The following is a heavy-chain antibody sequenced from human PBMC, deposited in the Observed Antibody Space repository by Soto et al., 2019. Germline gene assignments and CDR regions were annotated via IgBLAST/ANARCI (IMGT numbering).Heavy chain of an antibody. CDR3: ARDQLYYNDISGRPLNAFDV. Sequence: PGGSLRLSCAASGFTVSSNYMSWVRQAPGKGLEWVSYIGIGSSTTYYADSVKGRFTISRDNAKNSLYLQMNSLRAEDTAVYYCARDQLYYNDISGRPLNAFDVWGQGTMVTVSS. D-gene: IGHD3-22*01. CDR1: GFTVSSNY. CDR2: IGIGSSTT. V-gene: IGHV3-48*01. J-gene: IGHJ3*01.